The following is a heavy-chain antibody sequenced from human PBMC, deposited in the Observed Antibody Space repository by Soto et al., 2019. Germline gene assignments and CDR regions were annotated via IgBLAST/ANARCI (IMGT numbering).Heavy chain of an antibody. Sequence: EVQLVESGGGLVKPGGSLRLSCAASGFTFSGYSMNWVRQAPGKGLEWVSSISSSSSSIYYADSVKGRFTISRDNAKKSLYLQMNSRRAEDTAVYDWAVIGNRGYASHPADYWGQGTLVTVSS. CDR2: ISSSSSSI. CDR3: AVIGNRGYASHPADY. V-gene: IGHV3-21*01. D-gene: IGHD5-12*01. CDR1: GFTFSGYS. J-gene: IGHJ4*02.